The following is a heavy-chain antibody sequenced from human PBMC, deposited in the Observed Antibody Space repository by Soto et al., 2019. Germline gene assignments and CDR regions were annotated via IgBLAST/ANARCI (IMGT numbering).Heavy chain of an antibody. CDR1: GFTFSSYA. CDR2: ISTNGGNT. V-gene: IGHV3-64D*06. J-gene: IGHJ4*02. CDR3: VKGEYYYDSSGYYPFDY. D-gene: IGHD3-22*01. Sequence: GGSLRLSCSAYGFTFSSYAMHWVRQAPGKGLEYVSSISTNGGNTHYADSVKSRFTISRDNSKNTQYLKMSSLRADDTAVYYCVKGEYYYDSSGYYPFDYWGQGT.